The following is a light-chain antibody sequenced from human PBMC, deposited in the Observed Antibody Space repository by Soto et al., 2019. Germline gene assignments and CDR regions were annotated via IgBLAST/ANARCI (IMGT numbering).Light chain of an antibody. CDR2: DKS. CDR1: QSVSSSY. V-gene: IGKV3-15*01. J-gene: IGKJ5*01. Sequence: EIVLTQSPGTLSLSPWEIATLSCRASQSVSSSYLAWYQQKPGQAPRLLIYDKSSRAPGVPARFSGSGTGTDFTLTINSLQSEDVGVYYCQQYNNWPPSTFGQGTRLEIK. CDR3: QQYNNWPPST.